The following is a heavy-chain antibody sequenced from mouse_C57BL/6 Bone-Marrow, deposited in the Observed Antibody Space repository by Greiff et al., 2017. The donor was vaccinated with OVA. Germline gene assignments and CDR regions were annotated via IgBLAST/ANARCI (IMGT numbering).Heavy chain of an antibody. CDR2: INPSNGGT. CDR3: AGGYYYGSSFHWYFDV. V-gene: IGHV1-53*01. D-gene: IGHD1-1*01. CDR1: GYTFTSYW. J-gene: IGHJ1*03. Sequence: QVQLQQPGTELVKPGASVKLSCKASGYTFTSYWMHWVKQRPGQGLEWIGNINPSNGGTNYNEKFKSKATLTVDKSSSTAYMQLSRLTSEDSAVYYCAGGYYYGSSFHWYFDVWGTGTTVTVSS.